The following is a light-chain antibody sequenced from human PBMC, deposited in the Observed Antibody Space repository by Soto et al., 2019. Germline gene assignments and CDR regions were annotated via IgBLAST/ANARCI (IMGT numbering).Light chain of an antibody. J-gene: IGKJ1*01. CDR1: QTIIIW. CDR3: QHYNSYSEV. V-gene: IGKV1-5*03. Sequence: IQMTHSPSTLSGSVRDRVTITCRASQTIIIWLAWYQQKPGKAPKLLIYKASTLKSGVPSRFSGSGSGTEFTLTISSLQPDDFATYYCQHYNSYSEVFGQGTKVDIK. CDR2: KAS.